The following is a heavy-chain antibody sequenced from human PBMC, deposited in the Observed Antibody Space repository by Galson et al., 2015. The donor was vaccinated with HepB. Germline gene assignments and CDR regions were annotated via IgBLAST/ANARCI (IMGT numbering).Heavy chain of an antibody. J-gene: IGHJ4*02. Sequence: SVKVSCKASGGTFSSYTISWVRQAPGQGLEWMGRIIPILGIANYAQKFQGRVTITADKSTSTAYMELSSLGSEDTAVYYCARDLGVVVPAAIVPFDYWGQGTLVTVSS. CDR2: IIPILGIA. D-gene: IGHD2-2*02. CDR1: GGTFSSYT. CDR3: ARDLGVVVPAAIVPFDY. V-gene: IGHV1-69*04.